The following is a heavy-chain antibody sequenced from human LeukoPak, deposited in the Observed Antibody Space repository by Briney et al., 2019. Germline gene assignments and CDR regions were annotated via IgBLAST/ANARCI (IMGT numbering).Heavy chain of an antibody. CDR1: GFTFSSYG. CDR3: ARPTNWWGYFDY. V-gene: IGHV3-33*01. D-gene: IGHD2-8*02. CDR2: IWHDKSNK. J-gene: IGHJ4*02. Sequence: PGGSLRLSCAASGFTFSSYGMHWVRQAPGKGLEWLAVIWHDKSNKYYADSVKGRFTISRDNPKNTLYLQMNSLSVEDTAVYYCARPTNWWGYFDYWGQGTLVTVSS.